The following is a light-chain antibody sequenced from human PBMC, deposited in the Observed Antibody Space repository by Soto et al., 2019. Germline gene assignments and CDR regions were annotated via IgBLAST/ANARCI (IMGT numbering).Light chain of an antibody. V-gene: IGLV2-14*01. J-gene: IGLJ1*01. Sequence: QSALTQPASVSGSPGQSITISRTGTSSDVGGYNYVSWYQQHPGKAPKLMIYEVSNRPSGVSNRFSGSKSGNTASLTISGLQAEDEADYYCSSYTSSITLVFGTGTKVTVL. CDR1: SSDVGGYNY. CDR3: SSYTSSITLV. CDR2: EVS.